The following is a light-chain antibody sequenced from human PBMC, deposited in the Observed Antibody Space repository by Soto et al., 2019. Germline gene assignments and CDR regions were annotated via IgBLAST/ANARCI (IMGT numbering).Light chain of an antibody. V-gene: IGLV1-40*01. CDR1: TSNIGAGYA. CDR3: QSYDSSLSDV. CDR2: DNV. J-gene: IGLJ1*01. Sequence: QSVLAQPPSVSGAPGQRVTISCTGSTSNIGAGYAVHWYQQVSGATPRLLIYDNVNRPSGVPDRFSGSKSGTSASLAITGLQAEDEADYYCQSYDSSLSDVFGTGTKLTVL.